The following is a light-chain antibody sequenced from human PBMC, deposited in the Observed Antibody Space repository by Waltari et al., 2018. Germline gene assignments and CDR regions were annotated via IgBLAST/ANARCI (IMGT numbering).Light chain of an antibody. CDR1: QGISNS. CDR2: AAS. V-gene: IGKV1-NL1*01. Sequence: DIQMSQSPFSPPASVGDRVTITSRASQGISNSLAWYQQKPGKAPKLLLYAASRLESGVPSRFSGSGSGTDYTLTISSLQPEDFATYYCQQYYSTPYTFGQGTKVEIK. J-gene: IGKJ2*01. CDR3: QQYYSTPYT.